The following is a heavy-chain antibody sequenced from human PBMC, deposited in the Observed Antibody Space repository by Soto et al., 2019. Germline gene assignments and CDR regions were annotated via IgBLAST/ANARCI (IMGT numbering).Heavy chain of an antibody. D-gene: IGHD3-3*02. Sequence: PSETLSLTCTVSGDSIISSDFYWGWVRQPPGKGLEWIGSTFYLGSSYYNPSLKSRVTMSVDTSKNQFSLRLRSVTAADTALYFCARHSLALRKNNWFDPWGQGIMVTSPQ. CDR3: ARHSLALRKNNWFDP. V-gene: IGHV4-39*01. CDR1: GDSIISSDFY. J-gene: IGHJ5*02. CDR2: TFYLGSS.